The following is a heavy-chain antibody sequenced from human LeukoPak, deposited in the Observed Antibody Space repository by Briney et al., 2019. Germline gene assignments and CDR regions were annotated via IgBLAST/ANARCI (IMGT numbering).Heavy chain of an antibody. Sequence: SETLSLTCTVSGGSMSSDYWTWIRQFPGKGLEWIGYISYSGSTNYNPSLKSRLTISRDTSKNQFSLKLSSVTAADTAVYYCARERHGHPFDSWGQGTLVTVSS. CDR3: ARERHGHPFDS. V-gene: IGHV4-59*01. CDR2: ISYSGST. CDR1: GGSMSSDY. J-gene: IGHJ4*02.